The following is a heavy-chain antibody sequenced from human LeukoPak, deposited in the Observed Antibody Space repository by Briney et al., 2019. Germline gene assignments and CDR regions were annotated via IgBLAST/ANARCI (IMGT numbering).Heavy chain of an antibody. CDR1: GFTFSDYY. CDR2: ISSSGSTI. Sequence: KTGGSLRLSCAASGFTFSDYYMSWIRQAPGKGLEWVSYISSSGSTIYYADSVKGRFTISRDNAKNSLYLQMNSLRAEDTAVYYCARDPRIAVAGTWDYWGQGTLVTVSS. D-gene: IGHD6-19*01. V-gene: IGHV3-11*01. J-gene: IGHJ4*02. CDR3: ARDPRIAVAGTWDY.